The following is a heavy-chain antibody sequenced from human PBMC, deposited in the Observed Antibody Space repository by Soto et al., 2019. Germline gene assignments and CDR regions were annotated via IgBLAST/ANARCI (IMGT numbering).Heavy chain of an antibody. V-gene: IGHV3-23*01. CDR2: ISGSGGST. Sequence: GGSLRLSCAASGFTFSSYDMSWVRQAPGKGLEWVSAISGSGGSTYYADSVKGRFTISRDNSKNTLYLQMNSLRAEDTAVYYCAKLVAYSSSSDYWGQGALVTVSS. D-gene: IGHD6-6*01. J-gene: IGHJ4*02. CDR3: AKLVAYSSSSDY. CDR1: GFTFSSYD.